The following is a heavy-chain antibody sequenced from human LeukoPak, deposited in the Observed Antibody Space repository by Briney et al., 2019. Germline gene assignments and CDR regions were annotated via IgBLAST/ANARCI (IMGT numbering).Heavy chain of an antibody. CDR3: ARDQLDHYYDTYRPNAFDI. CDR2: ISAYNGNT. Sequence: ASVKVSCKASGGTFSSYAISWVRQAPGQGLEWMGWISAYNGNTNYAQKLQGRVTMTTDTSTSTAYMELRSLRSDDTAVYYCARDQLDHYYDTYRPNAFDIWGQGTMVTVSS. CDR1: GGTFSSYA. D-gene: IGHD3-22*01. V-gene: IGHV1-18*01. J-gene: IGHJ3*02.